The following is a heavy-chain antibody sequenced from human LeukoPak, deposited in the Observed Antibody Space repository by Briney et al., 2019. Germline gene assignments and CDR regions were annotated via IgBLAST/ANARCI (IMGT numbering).Heavy chain of an antibody. D-gene: IGHD2-2*01. J-gene: IGHJ3*02. CDR2: IVPILGIA. Sequence: ASVKVSCKASGGTFSSYAISWVRQAPGQGLEWMGRIVPILGIANYAQKFQGRVTITADKSTSTAYMELSSLRSEDTAVYYCARVGVAVVPAAMRTAFDIWGQGTMVTVSS. CDR1: GGTFSSYA. CDR3: ARVGVAVVPAAMRTAFDI. V-gene: IGHV1-69*04.